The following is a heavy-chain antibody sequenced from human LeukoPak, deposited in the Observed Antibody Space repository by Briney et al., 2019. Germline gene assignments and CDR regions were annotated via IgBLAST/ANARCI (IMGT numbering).Heavy chain of an antibody. Sequence: PGGSLKLSCGASGFTLRSYWMHWVRQAPGKGLVWVSRINSDGSSTNYADSVKGRFTISRDNAKNTLYLQMNSLRAEDTAVYYCARALSAMVPDYWGQGTLLTVSS. D-gene: IGHD5-18*01. CDR2: INSDGSST. CDR3: ARALSAMVPDY. J-gene: IGHJ4*02. CDR1: GFTLRSYW. V-gene: IGHV3-74*01.